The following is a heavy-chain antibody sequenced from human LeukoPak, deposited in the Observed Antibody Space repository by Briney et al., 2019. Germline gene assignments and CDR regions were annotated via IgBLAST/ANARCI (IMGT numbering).Heavy chain of an antibody. CDR1: GFTVSSNY. CDR3: ARDYPVVVPAARRGYYYGMDV. Sequence: PGGSLRLSCAASGFTVSSNYMSWVRQAPGKGLEWVSVIYSGGSTYYADSVKGRFTISRDNSKNTLYLQMNSLRAEDTAVYYCARDYPVVVPAARRGYYYGMDVWGQGTTVTVSS. V-gene: IGHV3-66*01. D-gene: IGHD2-2*01. J-gene: IGHJ6*02. CDR2: IYSGGST.